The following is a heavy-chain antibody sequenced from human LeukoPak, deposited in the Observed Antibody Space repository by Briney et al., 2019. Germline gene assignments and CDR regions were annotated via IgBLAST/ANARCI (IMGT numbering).Heavy chain of an antibody. J-gene: IGHJ6*02. CDR1: GGSISSYY. V-gene: IGHV4-59*01. CDR3: ARRPKYYYYGMDV. CDR2: IYYSGST. Sequence: PSETLPLTCTVSGGSISSYYWSWIRQPPGKGLEWIGYIYYSGSTNYNPSLKSRVTISVDTSKNQFSLKLSSVTAADTAVYYCARRPKYYYYGMDVWGQGTTVTVSS.